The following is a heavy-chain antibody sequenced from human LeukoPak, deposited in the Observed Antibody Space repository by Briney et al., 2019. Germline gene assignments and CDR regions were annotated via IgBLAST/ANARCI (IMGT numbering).Heavy chain of an antibody. CDR1: GFTFSTYA. D-gene: IGHD3-10*01. V-gene: IGHV3-23*01. CDR3: AKELKHYFGSGTYYIPYYGLDV. CDR2: LSGSGGST. Sequence: GGSLRLSCAASGFTFSTYAMSWVRQAPGKGLEWVSGLSGSGGSTNYADSVKGRFTISRDNSKNTLYLQMLSLRAEDTAVYYCAKELKHYFGSGTYYIPYYGLDVWGQGTTVTVSS. J-gene: IGHJ6*02.